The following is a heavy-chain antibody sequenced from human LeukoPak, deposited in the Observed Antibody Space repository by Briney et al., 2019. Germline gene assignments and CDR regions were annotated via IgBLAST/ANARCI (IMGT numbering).Heavy chain of an antibody. CDR1: GFTISIYA. Sequence: GGSLRLSCSASGFTISIYAMHWVRQAPGKGLEWGAVIWYDGSNKYYADSVKGRFTISRDNSKNTLYLQMNSLRAEDTAVYYCARDSYYDYSGGDFDYWGQGTLVTVSS. D-gene: IGHD3-22*01. CDR3: ARDSYYDYSGGDFDY. J-gene: IGHJ4*02. V-gene: IGHV3-33*08. CDR2: IWYDGSNK.